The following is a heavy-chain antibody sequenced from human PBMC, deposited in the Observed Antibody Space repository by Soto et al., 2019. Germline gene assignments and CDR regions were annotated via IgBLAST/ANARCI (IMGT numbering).Heavy chain of an antibody. J-gene: IGHJ4*02. D-gene: IGHD4-17*01. Sequence: QVQLAQSGAEVKKPGASVKVSCKASGYTFSDYYMHWVRQAPGQGLEWMGWINPDSGGTKYTQKFQGRVTMIRDTSISTAYMELSGLRSDDTAVYYCTRKVRDYNFDYWGQGTLVTVSS. CDR3: TRKVRDYNFDY. CDR2: INPDSGGT. V-gene: IGHV1-2*02. CDR1: GYTFSDYY.